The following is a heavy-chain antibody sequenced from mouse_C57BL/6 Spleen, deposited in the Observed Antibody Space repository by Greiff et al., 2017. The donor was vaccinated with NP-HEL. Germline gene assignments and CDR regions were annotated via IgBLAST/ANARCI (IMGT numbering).Heavy chain of an antibody. CDR2: INPNYGTT. J-gene: IGHJ1*03. CDR1: GYSFTDYN. CDR3: AREAYYYGTPAFDV. D-gene: IGHD1-1*01. Sequence: VHVKQSGPELVKPGASVKISCKASGYSFTDYNMNWVKQSNGKSLEWIGVINPNYGTTSYNQKFKGKATLTVDQSSSTAYMQLNSLTSEDSAVYDCAREAYYYGTPAFDVWGTGTTVTVSS. V-gene: IGHV1-39*01.